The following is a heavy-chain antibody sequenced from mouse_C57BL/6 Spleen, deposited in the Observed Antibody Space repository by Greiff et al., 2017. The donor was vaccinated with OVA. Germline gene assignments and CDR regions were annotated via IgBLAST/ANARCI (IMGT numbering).Heavy chain of an antibody. CDR1: GYAFSSYW. V-gene: IGHV1-80*01. D-gene: IGHD2-3*01. CDR2: IYPGDGDT. J-gene: IGHJ4*01. CDR3: ARKDDGYYDYAMDY. Sequence: VQLQQSGAELVKPGASVKISCKASGYAFSSYWMNWVKQRPGKGLEWIGQIYPGDGDTNYNGKFKGKATLTADKSSSTAYMQLSSLTSEDSAVYFCARKDDGYYDYAMDYWGQGTSVTVSS.